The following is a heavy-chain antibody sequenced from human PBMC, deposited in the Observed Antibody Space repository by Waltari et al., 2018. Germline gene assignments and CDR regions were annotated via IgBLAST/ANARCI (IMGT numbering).Heavy chain of an antibody. CDR3: ARDRLTSYYYYGMDV. CDR1: GGSISSSSYY. J-gene: IGHJ6*02. Sequence: QLQLQESGPGLVKPSETLSLTCTVSGGSISSSSYYWGWIRQPPGKGLEWIGSIHYSGSTFYNPSLKSRVTISVDTSKNQFSLKLSSVTAADTALYYCARDRLTSYYYYGMDVWGQGTTVIVSS. D-gene: IGHD2-21*02. V-gene: IGHV4-39*07. CDR2: IHYSGST.